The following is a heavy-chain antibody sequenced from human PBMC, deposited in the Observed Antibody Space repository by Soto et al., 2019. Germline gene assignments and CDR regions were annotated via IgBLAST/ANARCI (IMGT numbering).Heavy chain of an antibody. CDR3: ARVPVDTYMIYWFDP. D-gene: IGHD5-18*01. CDR2: VYYSGST. CDR1: GDSVSSGDYY. Sequence: LSLTCTVSGDSVSSGDYYWTWMRQPPGKGLQWIGYVYYSGSTNYNPSLKSRVTISVDTSKNQFSLKLRSVTAGDTAVYYCARVPVDTYMIYWFDPWGQGTLVTVS. J-gene: IGHJ5*02. V-gene: IGHV4-61*08.